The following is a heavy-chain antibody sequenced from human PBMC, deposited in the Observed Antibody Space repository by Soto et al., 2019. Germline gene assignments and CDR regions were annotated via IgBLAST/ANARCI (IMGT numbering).Heavy chain of an antibody. Sequence: QVQLQESGPGLVKPSQTLSLTCTVSGGSISSGGYYWSWIRQHPGKGLEWIGYIYYSGSTYYNPSLKSLVTMSIDTSKNQSSLKLSSVTDADTAVYYCARENEYSNYGAVGYWGQGTLVTVSS. J-gene: IGHJ4*02. CDR1: GGSISSGGYY. D-gene: IGHD4-4*01. CDR3: ARENEYSNYGAVGY. CDR2: IYYSGST. V-gene: IGHV4-31*01.